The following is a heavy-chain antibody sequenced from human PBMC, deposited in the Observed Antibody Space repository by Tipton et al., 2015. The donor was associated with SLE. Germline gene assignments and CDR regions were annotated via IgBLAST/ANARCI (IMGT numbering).Heavy chain of an antibody. J-gene: IGHJ4*02. V-gene: IGHV4-39*07. D-gene: IGHD6-19*01. CDR1: GGSISSSSNY. Sequence: TLSLTCTVSGGSISSSSNYWGWIRQPPGKGLEWIGSMYNSGSANYNPSPTSRVTISVDTSKNQFSLKLSSVTAADTAVYYCARELRSGWLYYFDYWGQGTLVTVSS. CDR3: ARELRSGWLYYFDY. CDR2: MYNSGSA.